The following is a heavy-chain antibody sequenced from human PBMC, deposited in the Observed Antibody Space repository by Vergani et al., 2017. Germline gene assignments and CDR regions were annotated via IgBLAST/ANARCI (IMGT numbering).Heavy chain of an antibody. CDR2: IIPILGIA. V-gene: IGHV1-69*08. D-gene: IGHD1-26*01. CDR3: ARDLPSYSGGYSDFGY. CDR1: GGTFSSYT. Sequence: QVQLVQSGAEVKKPGSSVKVSCKASGGTFSSYTISWVRQAPGQGLEWLGRIIPILGIANYAQKFQGRVTITADKSTSTAYMELSSLRSEDTAVYYCARDLPSYSGGYSDFGYWGQGTLVTVSS. J-gene: IGHJ4*02.